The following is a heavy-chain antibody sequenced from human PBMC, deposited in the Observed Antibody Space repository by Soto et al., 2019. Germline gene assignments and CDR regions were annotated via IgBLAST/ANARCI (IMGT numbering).Heavy chain of an antibody. V-gene: IGHV1-58*01. CDR2: IVVGSGNT. J-gene: IGHJ4*02. Sequence: ASVKVSCKASGFTFTSSAVQWVRQARGQRLEWIGWIVVGSGNTNYAQKFQERVTITRDMSTSTAYMELSSLRSEDTAVYYCAAVRGMEAVAAIWGQGTLVTVSS. CDR3: AAVRGMEAVAAI. D-gene: IGHD6-19*01. CDR1: GFTFTSSA.